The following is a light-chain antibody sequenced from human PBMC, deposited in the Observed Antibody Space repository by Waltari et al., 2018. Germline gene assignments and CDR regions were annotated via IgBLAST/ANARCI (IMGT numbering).Light chain of an antibody. CDR3: ATWDNSLADVV. CDR2: DND. Sequence: QSVLTQPPSVSAAPGQKVTISCSGGTSNIGNYYVSWYQHLPGAAPKLLIYDNDKRPSGIPDRSSASKAGTSATLGITGLQIGDEADYYCATWDNSLADVVFGGGTKLTVL. J-gene: IGLJ2*01. V-gene: IGLV1-51*01. CDR1: TSNIGNYY.